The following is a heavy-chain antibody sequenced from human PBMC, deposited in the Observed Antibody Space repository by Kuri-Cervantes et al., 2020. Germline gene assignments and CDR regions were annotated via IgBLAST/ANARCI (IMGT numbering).Heavy chain of an antibody. CDR2: IYYSGST. D-gene: IGHD2-15*01. CDR1: GGSISSSSYY. CDR3: ASGYCSGGSCYRWSNWFDP. J-gene: IGHJ5*02. V-gene: IGHV4-39*07. Sequence: ESLKISCTVSGGSISSSSYYWGWIRQPPGKGLEWIGSIYYSGSTNYNPSLKSRVTISVDTSKNQFSLKLSSVTAADTAVYYCASGYCSGGSCYRWSNWFDPWGQGTLVTVSS.